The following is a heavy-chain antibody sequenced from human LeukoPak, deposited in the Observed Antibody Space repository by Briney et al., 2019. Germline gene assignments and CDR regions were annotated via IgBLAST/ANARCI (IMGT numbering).Heavy chain of an antibody. CDR3: ARGPYSSGWFDY. V-gene: IGHV3-13*01. Sequence: PGGSLRLSRAASGITFSSYDMHWVRQATGKGLEWVSAIGTAGDTYYPGSVKGRFTISRENAKNSLYLQMNSLRAGDTAVYYCARGPYSSGWFDYWGQGTLVTVSS. D-gene: IGHD6-19*01. CDR1: GITFSSYD. CDR2: IGTAGDT. J-gene: IGHJ4*02.